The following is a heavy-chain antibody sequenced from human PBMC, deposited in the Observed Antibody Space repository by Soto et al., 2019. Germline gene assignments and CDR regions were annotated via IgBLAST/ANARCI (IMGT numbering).Heavy chain of an antibody. CDR1: GFTFGAYG. V-gene: IGHV3-49*03. CDR3: SRVGSGWDQLTYFDY. CDR2: TRGKAYGGTT. Sequence: PGGSLRLSCTTSGFTFGAYGLSWFRHAPGKGLEWVGFTRGKAYGGTTEYAASVKGRFTISRDDSKSIAYLQMSSLKTEDTALYYCSRVGSGWDQLTYFDYWGQGTLVTVS. D-gene: IGHD6-19*01. J-gene: IGHJ4*02.